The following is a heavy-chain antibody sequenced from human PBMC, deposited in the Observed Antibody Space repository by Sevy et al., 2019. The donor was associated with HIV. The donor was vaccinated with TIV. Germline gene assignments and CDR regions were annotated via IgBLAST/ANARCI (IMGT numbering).Heavy chain of an antibody. CDR1: GYTFTNYG. D-gene: IGHD6-19*01. J-gene: IGHJ3*02. CDR2: ISPYNGNT. CDR3: ARPRLGIAVASRGGFDI. V-gene: IGHV1-18*01. Sequence: ASVKVSCKASGYTFTNYGISWVRQAPGQGLEWMGWISPYNGNTNYAQKLQGRVTMTTDASTSTAYMELRSLRSDDTAVYYCARPRLGIAVASRGGFDIWGQGTMVTVSS.